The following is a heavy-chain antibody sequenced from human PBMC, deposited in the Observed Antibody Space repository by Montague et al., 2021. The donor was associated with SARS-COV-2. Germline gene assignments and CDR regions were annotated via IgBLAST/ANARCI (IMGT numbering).Heavy chain of an antibody. V-gene: IGHV4-39*07. CDR1: GGSISSSSYY. CDR3: ARVGRQQLVRLSGMDV. Sequence: SETLSLTRTVSGGSISSSSYYWGWIRQPPGKGLEWIGSIYYSGSTYYNPSLKSRVTISVDTSKNQFSLKLSSVTAADTAVYYRARVGRQQLVRLSGMDVWGQGTTVTVSS. D-gene: IGHD6-13*01. CDR2: IYYSGST. J-gene: IGHJ6*02.